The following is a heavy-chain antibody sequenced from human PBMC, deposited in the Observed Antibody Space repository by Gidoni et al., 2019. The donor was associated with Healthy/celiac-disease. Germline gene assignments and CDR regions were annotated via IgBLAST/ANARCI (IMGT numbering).Heavy chain of an antibody. CDR1: GFASSSDG. CDR2: IWYDGSNK. V-gene: IGHV3-33*01. CDR3: ARDLGGYSSSWELDY. J-gene: IGHJ4*02. D-gene: IGHD6-13*01. Sequence: QVELVVSGGCVVQPGRSRRPSCAACGFASSSDGMHWVRQAPGKGLEWVAVIWYDGSNKYYADSVKGRFTISRDNSKNTLYLQMNSLRAEDTAVYYCARDLGGYSSSWELDYWGQGTLVTVSS.